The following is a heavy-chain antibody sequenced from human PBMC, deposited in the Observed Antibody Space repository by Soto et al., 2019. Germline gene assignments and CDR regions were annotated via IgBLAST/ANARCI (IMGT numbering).Heavy chain of an antibody. CDR1: GGSISSGDYY. D-gene: IGHD2-2*01. J-gene: IGHJ4*02. V-gene: IGHV4-30-4*01. Sequence: SETLSLTCTVSGGSISSGDYYWSWIRQPPGKGLEWIGYIYYTGSTYYNPSLKSRLTISVDTSKNQFSLKLTSVTAADTAVYFCARYQKGPFDYWGQGTLVTVSS. CDR2: IYYTGST. CDR3: ARYQKGPFDY.